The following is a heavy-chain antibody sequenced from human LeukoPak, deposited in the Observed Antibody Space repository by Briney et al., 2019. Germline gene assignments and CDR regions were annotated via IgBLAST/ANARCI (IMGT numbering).Heavy chain of an antibody. CDR1: GFTFSSYA. CDR2: ISYDGSNK. CDR3: ASSQGVVITYFDY. J-gene: IGHJ4*02. D-gene: IGHD3-3*01. V-gene: IGHV3-30-3*01. Sequence: GGSLRLSCAASGFTFSSYAMHWVRQAPGKGLEWVAVISYDGSNKYYADSVKGRFTISRDNSKNTLYLQMNSLRAEDTAVYYCASSQGVVITYFDYWGQGTLVTVSS.